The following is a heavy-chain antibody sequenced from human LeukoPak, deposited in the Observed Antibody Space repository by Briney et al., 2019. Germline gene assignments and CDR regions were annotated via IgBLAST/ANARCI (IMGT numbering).Heavy chain of an antibody. CDR2: ISYDGSNK. Sequence: PEGSLRLSCAASGFTFSSYGMHWVRQAPGKGLEWVAVISYDGSNKYYADSVKGRFTISRDNSKNSLYLQMNSLRAEDTAVYYCARGQWGLNSGSYDRSPFFDYWGQGTLVTVSS. V-gene: IGHV3-30*03. D-gene: IGHD1-26*01. CDR1: GFTFSSYG. CDR3: ARGQWGLNSGSYDRSPFFDY. J-gene: IGHJ4*02.